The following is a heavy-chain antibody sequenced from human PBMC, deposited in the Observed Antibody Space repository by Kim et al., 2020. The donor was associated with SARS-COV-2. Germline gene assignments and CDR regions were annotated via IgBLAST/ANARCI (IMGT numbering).Heavy chain of an antibody. Sequence: GGSLRLSCAASGFNFRTHGMHWVRQAPGKGLEWVAVIWYDSSNKYYVDSVKGRFTISRDNSMNTLYLQMNSLRAEDTAVYHCARGNYGDHVLGDAFDIWGQATMVTVST. CDR2: IWYDSSNK. V-gene: IGHV3-33*01. CDR3: ARGNYGDHVLGDAFDI. D-gene: IGHD4-17*01. CDR1: GFNFRTHG. J-gene: IGHJ3*02.